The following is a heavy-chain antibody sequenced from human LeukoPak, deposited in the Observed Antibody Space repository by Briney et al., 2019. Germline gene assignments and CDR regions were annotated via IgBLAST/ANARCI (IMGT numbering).Heavy chain of an antibody. CDR1: GGSFSGYY. V-gene: IGHV4-34*01. CDR3: ARGSYGSGSYWVDY. CDR2: INHSGST. Sequence: SETLSLTCAVYGGSFSGYYWSWVRQPPGKGLEWVGEINHSGSTNYNPSLKSRVTISVDTSKNQFSLKLSSVTAADTAVYYCARGSYGSGSYWVDYWGQGTLVTVSS. D-gene: IGHD3-10*01. J-gene: IGHJ4*02.